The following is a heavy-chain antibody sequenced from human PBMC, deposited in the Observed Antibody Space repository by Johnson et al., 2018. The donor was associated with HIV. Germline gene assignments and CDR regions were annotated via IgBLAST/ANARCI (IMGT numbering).Heavy chain of an antibody. J-gene: IGHJ3*02. Sequence: EVQLVESGGGLVQPGGSLRLSCAASGFTFSSYDMHWVRQATGKGLEWVSAIGTAGDTYYPGFVKGRVTISRDNAKNSLYLQMNSLRAEDTAVYYCARSLETGTIFGVVTPGAFDIWGQGTMVTVSS. V-gene: IGHV3-13*01. D-gene: IGHD3-3*01. CDR3: ARSLETGTIFGVVTPGAFDI. CDR1: GFTFSSYD. CDR2: IGTAGDT.